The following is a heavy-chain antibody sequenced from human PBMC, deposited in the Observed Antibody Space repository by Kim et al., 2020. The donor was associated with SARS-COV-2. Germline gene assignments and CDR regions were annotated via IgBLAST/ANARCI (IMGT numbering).Heavy chain of an antibody. CDR2: ISNSGRT. Sequence: SETLSLTCTVSGASISSGGYHWSWIRQHPGKGLEWIGDISNSGRTNYNASLQSRVTISADTSKSQFSLKLSSVTAADTAVYYCARDRYDTNDGLDVWGQGTPVTVSS. CDR3: ARDRYDTNDGLDV. D-gene: IGHD3-22*01. CDR1: GASISSGGYH. V-gene: IGHV4-31*03. J-gene: IGHJ6*02.